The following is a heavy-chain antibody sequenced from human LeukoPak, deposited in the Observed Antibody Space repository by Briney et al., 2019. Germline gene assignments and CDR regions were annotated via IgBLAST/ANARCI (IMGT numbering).Heavy chain of an antibody. D-gene: IGHD3-9*01. J-gene: IGHJ4*02. CDR1: GFTFSSYV. CDR2: ISYDGSNK. CDR3: AREYVLRYFDWFFSRGYFAY. V-gene: IGHV3-30-3*01. Sequence: RRSLRVSCAASGFTFSSYVTHWVRQTPGKGLEWVAVISYDGSNKYYADSVKGRFTISRDNSKNTLYLQMNSLRAEDTAVYYCAREYVLRYFDWFFSRGYFAYCGQASLVTVSS.